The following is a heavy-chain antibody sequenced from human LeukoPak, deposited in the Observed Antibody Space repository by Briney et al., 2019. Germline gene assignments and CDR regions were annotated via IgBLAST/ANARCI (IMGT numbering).Heavy chain of an antibody. CDR1: GFTFSSYA. CDR2: MTSGGGT. J-gene: IGHJ4*02. Sequence: GGSLRLSCAASGFTFSSYAMTWVRQAPGKGLEWVSAMTSGGGTYYADSVKGRFTISRDNSKNTVYLKMNSLRAEDTAVYYCAKDLTRSSGGFDYWGQGTLVTVSS. V-gene: IGHV3-23*01. D-gene: IGHD6-6*01. CDR3: AKDLTRSSGGFDY.